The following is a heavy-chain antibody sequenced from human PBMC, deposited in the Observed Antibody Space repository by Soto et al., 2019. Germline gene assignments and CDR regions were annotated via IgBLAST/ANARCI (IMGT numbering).Heavy chain of an antibody. D-gene: IGHD2-15*01. CDR2: INPNSGGT. Sequence: QVQLVQSGPEVKKPGASVKVSCKASGYTFTSYYIHWERQAPGQGLERMGWINPNSGGTKYPQKFQRRVTMTRDTYIRTVYMALTGLKSADTAVYFCASYLAKGGGSAGFDYWGQGTLVAFSS. CDR3: ASYLAKGGGSAGFDY. V-gene: IGHV1-2*02. CDR1: GYTFTSYY. J-gene: IGHJ4*02.